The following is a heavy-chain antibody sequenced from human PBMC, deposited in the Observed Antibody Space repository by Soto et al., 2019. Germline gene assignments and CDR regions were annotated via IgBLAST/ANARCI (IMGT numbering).Heavy chain of an antibody. CDR3: AKACTGGGYQAPFDD. J-gene: IGHJ4*02. Sequence: EVQLLESGGGLAQPGGSLRLSCAASGFTFRSYAMSWVRQAPGKGLEWVSCISASGGRTYYADSVKGQFTIGRDNAKSTLYLQMNSLRAEDTAVYYCAKACTGGGYQAPFDDWGQGALVTVSS. D-gene: IGHD2-8*02. CDR2: ISASGGRT. V-gene: IGHV3-23*01. CDR1: GFTFRSYA.